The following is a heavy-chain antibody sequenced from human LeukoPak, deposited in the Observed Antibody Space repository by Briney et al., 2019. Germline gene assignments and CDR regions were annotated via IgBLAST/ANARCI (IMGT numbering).Heavy chain of an antibody. CDR2: ISGTTGTI. CDR3: ARGSGHYYYYMDV. CDR1: GYTFSGHA. V-gene: IGHV3-23*01. D-gene: IGHD7-27*01. Sequence: PGGSLRLSCEASGYTFSGHAMSWVRQAPGKGLEWVSTISGTTGTIYYADSVRGRFTISRDNSKDTLYLQMNSLRAEDTAVYYCARGSGHYYYYMDVWGKGTTVTVSS. J-gene: IGHJ6*03.